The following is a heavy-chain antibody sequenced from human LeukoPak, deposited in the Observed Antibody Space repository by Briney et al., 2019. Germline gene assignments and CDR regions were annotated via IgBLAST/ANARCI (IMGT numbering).Heavy chain of an antibody. CDR3: AKETGIAVAGTKPDDAFDI. Sequence: PGGSLRLSCAASGFTFSSYAMSWVRQAPGKGLEWVSAISGSGGSTYYADSVKGRFTSSRDNSKNTLYLQMNGLRAEDTAVYYCAKETGIAVAGTKPDDAFDIWGQGTMVTVSS. D-gene: IGHD6-19*01. CDR1: GFTFSSYA. J-gene: IGHJ3*02. CDR2: ISGSGGST. V-gene: IGHV3-23*01.